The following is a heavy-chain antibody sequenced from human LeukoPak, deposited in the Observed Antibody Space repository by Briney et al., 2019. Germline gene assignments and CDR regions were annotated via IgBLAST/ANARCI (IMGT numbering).Heavy chain of an antibody. J-gene: IGHJ5*02. CDR1: GFTFSDYY. V-gene: IGHV3-11*04. CDR3: ARGADGVSSNSRGWFDP. CDR2: ISSSGNTK. Sequence: GGSLRLSCAASGFTFSDYYMSWIRQAPGKGLEWVSYISSSGNTKYYADSVKGRLTISRDNAKNSLYLQMNSLRAEDTAVYSCARGADGVSSNSRGWFDPWGQGTLVTVSS. D-gene: IGHD2-15*01.